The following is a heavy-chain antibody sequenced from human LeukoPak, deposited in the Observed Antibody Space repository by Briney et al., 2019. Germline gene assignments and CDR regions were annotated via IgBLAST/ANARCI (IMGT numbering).Heavy chain of an antibody. CDR1: GYTFTGNN. CDR2: INPNSGGT. J-gene: IGHJ6*01. CDR3: AGTLGYYCYGMYV. Sequence: ASVKVSCKASGYTFTGNNIHWVRQAPGQGLGWMGLINPNSGGTNYAQTFQGRFTMTRDTSMSTAYMELSRLRSEDTAVYYCAGTLGYYCYGMYVWGQGTTVTVS. D-gene: IGHD1-1*01. V-gene: IGHV1-2*02.